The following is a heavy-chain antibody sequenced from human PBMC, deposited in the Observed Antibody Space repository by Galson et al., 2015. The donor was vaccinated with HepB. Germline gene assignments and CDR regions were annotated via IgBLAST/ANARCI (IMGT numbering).Heavy chain of an antibody. CDR2: IYYSGST. J-gene: IGHJ6*02. CDR3: ARGGYSSSWYGLPLYGMDV. D-gene: IGHD6-13*01. CDR1: GGSISSYY. V-gene: IGHV4-59*01. Sequence: QVQLQESGPGLVKPSETLSLTCTVSGGSISSYYWSWIRQPPGKGLEWIGYIYYSGSTNYNPSLKSRVTISVDTSKNQFSLKLSSVTAADTAVYYCARGGYSSSWYGLPLYGMDVWGQGTTVTVSS.